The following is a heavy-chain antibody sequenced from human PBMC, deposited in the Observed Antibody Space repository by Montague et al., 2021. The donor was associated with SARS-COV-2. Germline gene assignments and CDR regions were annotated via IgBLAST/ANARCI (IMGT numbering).Heavy chain of an antibody. Sequence: SETLSLTCAVYGGSFSGYYWSWIRQPPGKGLEWIGDINHSGSTNYNPSLKNRVSISVDTSKNQFSLKLSSVTAADTAVYYCARAIVDVTMMVVVMTGVEHYFDFWGQGTLVTVSS. V-gene: IGHV4-34*01. CDR1: GGSFSGYY. J-gene: IGHJ4*02. D-gene: IGHD3-22*01. CDR2: INHSGST. CDR3: ARAIVDVTMMVVVMTGVEHYFDF.